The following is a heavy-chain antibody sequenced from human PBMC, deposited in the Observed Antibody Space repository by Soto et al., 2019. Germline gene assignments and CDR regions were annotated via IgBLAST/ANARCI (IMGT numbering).Heavy chain of an antibody. D-gene: IGHD6-19*01. Sequence: ASVKVSCKVSGYTLTELSMHWVRQAPGKGLEWMGGFDPEDGETIYAQKFQGRVTMTEDTSTDTAYMELSSLRSEDTAVYYCATAALYSSGWYADYWGQGTLVTVSS. CDR3: ATAALYSSGWYADY. J-gene: IGHJ4*02. CDR2: FDPEDGET. CDR1: GYTLTELS. V-gene: IGHV1-24*01.